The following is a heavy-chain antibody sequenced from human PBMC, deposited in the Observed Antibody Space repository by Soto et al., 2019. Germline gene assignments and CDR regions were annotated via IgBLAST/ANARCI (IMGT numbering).Heavy chain of an antibody. D-gene: IGHD6-13*01. V-gene: IGHV3-23*01. Sequence: GGSLRLSCAASGFTFSSYAMSWVRQAPGKGLEWVSAISGSGGSTYYADSVKGRFTISRDNSKNTLYLQMNSLRAEDTAVYYCAKGGESLGIAAADEWDYYYYYGMDVWGQGTTVTVSS. CDR1: GFTFSSYA. J-gene: IGHJ6*02. CDR2: ISGSGGST. CDR3: AKGGESLGIAAADEWDYYYYYGMDV.